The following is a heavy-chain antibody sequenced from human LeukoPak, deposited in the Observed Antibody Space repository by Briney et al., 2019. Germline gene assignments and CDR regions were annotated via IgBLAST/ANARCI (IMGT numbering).Heavy chain of an antibody. V-gene: IGHV3-21*01. CDR1: GFTFSSYS. CDR2: ISSSSYI. CDR3: ARDWYCSSTSCPLDY. D-gene: IGHD2-2*01. Sequence: GGSLRLSCAASGFTFSSYSMDWVRQAPGKGLEWVSSISSSSYIYYADSVKGRFTISRDNAKNSLYLQMNSLRAEDTAVYYCARDWYCSSTSCPLDYWGQGTLVTVSS. J-gene: IGHJ4*02.